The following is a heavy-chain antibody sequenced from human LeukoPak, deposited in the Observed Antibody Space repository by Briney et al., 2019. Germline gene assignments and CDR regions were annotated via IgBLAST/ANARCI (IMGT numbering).Heavy chain of an antibody. CDR3: AKDKYYDILTGYYTD. D-gene: IGHD3-9*01. CDR1: GFTFSSDA. CDR2: ISGSGGSI. V-gene: IGHV3-23*01. J-gene: IGHJ4*02. Sequence: GGSLRLSCTASGFTFSSDAMSWVRQAPGKGLEWVSTISGSGGSIYCADSVKGRFPISRDNSKSTLYLQMNSLRAEDTAVYYYAKDKYYDILTGYYTDWGQGTLVTVSS.